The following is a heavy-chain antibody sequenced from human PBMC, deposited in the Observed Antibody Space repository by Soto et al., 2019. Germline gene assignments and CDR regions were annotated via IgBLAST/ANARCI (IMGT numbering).Heavy chain of an antibody. CDR2: ISYDGSNK. CDR3: ARDPSVGPLYSSGWTFDY. CDR1: GFTFSSYA. Sequence: PGGSLRLSCAASGFTFSSYAMHWVRQAPGKGLEWVAVISYDGSNKYYADSVKGRFTISRDNSKNTLYLQMNSLRAEDTAVCYCARDPSVGPLYSSGWTFDYWGQGTLVTAPQ. D-gene: IGHD6-19*01. J-gene: IGHJ4*02. V-gene: IGHV3-30-3*01.